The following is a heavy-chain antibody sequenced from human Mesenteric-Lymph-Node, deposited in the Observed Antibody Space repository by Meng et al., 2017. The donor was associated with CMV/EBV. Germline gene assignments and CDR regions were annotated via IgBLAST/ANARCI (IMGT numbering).Heavy chain of an antibody. D-gene: IGHD6-13*01. V-gene: IGHV1-2*02. CDR3: ARVPYSSIWYYDY. Sequence: ASVKVSCKASGYTFTGYYMHWVRQAPGQGLEWMGWINPNSGGTNYAQKFQGRVTMTRDTSITTAYMDLSRLRSDDTAVYYCARVPYSSIWYYDYWGQGTLVTVSS. CDR2: INPNSGGT. J-gene: IGHJ4*02. CDR1: GYTFTGYY.